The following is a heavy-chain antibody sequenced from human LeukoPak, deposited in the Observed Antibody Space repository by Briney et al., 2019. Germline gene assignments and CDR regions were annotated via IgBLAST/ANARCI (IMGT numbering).Heavy chain of an antibody. CDR2: IYYSGST. CDR3: ARDSRSFDY. D-gene: IGHD6-25*01. Sequence: SETLSLTCTVSGGSISNYYWSWIRQPPAKGLEWIGYIYYSGSTNYNPSLKSRVTISVDTSNNQFSLKLTSVTAADMAVYYCARDSRSFDYRGQGTLVTVSS. V-gene: IGHV4-59*12. J-gene: IGHJ4*02. CDR1: GGSISNYY.